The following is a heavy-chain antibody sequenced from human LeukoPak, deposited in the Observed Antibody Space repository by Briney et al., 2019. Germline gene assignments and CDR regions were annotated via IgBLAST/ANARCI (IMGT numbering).Heavy chain of an antibody. CDR3: ARRDYAAWFDP. D-gene: IGHD4/OR15-4a*01. CDR2: VYYSGRL. Sequence: PSETLSLTCSVSGASIDSGDSGGYYWAWLRQPPGKGLEWIGSVYYSGRLKYNPSLKGRVSISRDMSKNQFFLNLNSVNATDTAVYYCARRDYAAWFDPWGQGTLVTVSS. J-gene: IGHJ5*02. V-gene: IGHV4-39*07. CDR1: GASIDSGDSGGYY.